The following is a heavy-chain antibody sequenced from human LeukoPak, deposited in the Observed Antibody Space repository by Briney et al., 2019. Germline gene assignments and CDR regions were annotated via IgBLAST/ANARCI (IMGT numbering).Heavy chain of an antibody. CDR3: ARVAPWFGELPTHTFDY. V-gene: IGHV4-59*01. CDR2: IYYSGST. J-gene: IGHJ4*02. CDR1: GGSISSYY. Sequence: SETLSLTCTVSGGSISSYYWSWIRQPPGKGLEWIGYIYYSGSTNYNPSLKSRVTISVDTSKNQFSLKLSSVTAADTAVYYCARVAPWFGELPTHTFDYWGQGTLVTVSS. D-gene: IGHD3-10*01.